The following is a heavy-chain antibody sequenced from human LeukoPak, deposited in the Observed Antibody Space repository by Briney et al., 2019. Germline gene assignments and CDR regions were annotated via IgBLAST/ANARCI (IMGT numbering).Heavy chain of an antibody. V-gene: IGHV4-39*01. Sequence: SETLSLTCAVSSGSISSSSYYWGWIRQPPGKGLEWIGSIYYSGSTYYNPSLKSRVTLSVDTSKNQFSLKLRSMTAADTAVYYCARQERGYDGSGHRAFDIWGQGTMVTISS. CDR2: IYYSGST. CDR1: SGSISSSSYY. D-gene: IGHD3-22*01. CDR3: ARQERGYDGSGHRAFDI. J-gene: IGHJ3*02.